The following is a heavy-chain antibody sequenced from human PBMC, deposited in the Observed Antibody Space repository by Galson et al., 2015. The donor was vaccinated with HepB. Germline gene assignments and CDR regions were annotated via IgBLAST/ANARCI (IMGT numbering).Heavy chain of an antibody. V-gene: IGHV2-5*02. CDR3: EHRSSLIPGSFDI. CDR1: GFSLDTPGLG. J-gene: IGHJ3*02. CDR2: IFWDDDK. D-gene: IGHD2-21*01. Sequence: PALVKPTQTLTLTCAFSGFSLDTPGLGVGWVRQPPGKALEWLALIFWDDDKRFSLSLKTRLTITADTTKNNVVLTLANVGPGDTGPYYCEHRSSLIPGSFDIWGQGTLVAVSS.